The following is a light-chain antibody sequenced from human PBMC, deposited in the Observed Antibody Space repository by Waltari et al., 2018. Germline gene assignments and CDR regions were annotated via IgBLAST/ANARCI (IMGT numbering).Light chain of an antibody. J-gene: IGKJ1*01. CDR3: MQHKALPRT. CDR2: GGS. CDR1: QSLLHTDGYTY. V-gene: IGKV2-40*01. Sequence: DIVMTQTPLSLPVTPGEPASISRRSSQSLLHTDGYTYLDWYLQKPGQSPQLLIYGGSNRASGVPDRFSGSGSGTDFTLKISKVEAEDVGVYYCMQHKALPRTFGQGTKVEIK.